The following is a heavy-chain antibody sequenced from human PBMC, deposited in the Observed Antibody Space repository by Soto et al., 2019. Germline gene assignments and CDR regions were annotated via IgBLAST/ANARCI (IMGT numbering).Heavy chain of an antibody. CDR1: GFTFSSYA. J-gene: IGHJ6*02. D-gene: IGHD2-8*01. V-gene: IGHV3-30-3*01. CDR3: ARDRGRSYVEPPPSDGMDV. CDR2: ISYDGSNK. Sequence: GGSLRLSCAASGFTFSSYAMHWVRQAPGKGLEWVAVISYDGSNKYYADSVKGRFTISRDNSKNTLYLQMNSLRAEDTAVYYCARDRGRSYVEPPPSDGMDVWGQGTTVTVSS.